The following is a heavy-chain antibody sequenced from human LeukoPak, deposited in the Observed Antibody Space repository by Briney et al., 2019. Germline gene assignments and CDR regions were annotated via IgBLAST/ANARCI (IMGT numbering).Heavy chain of an antibody. D-gene: IGHD6-13*01. Sequence: GGSLRLSCAASWFTVSSNYMSWVRQAPGKGLEWVSVIYSGGNTYYADSVKGRFTISRDNSKNTLYLQMNSLRAEDTAVYYCARSMYSSSWSWDYWGQGTLVTVSS. CDR3: ARSMYSSSWSWDY. CDR1: WFTVSSNY. J-gene: IGHJ4*02. V-gene: IGHV3-53*01. CDR2: IYSGGNT.